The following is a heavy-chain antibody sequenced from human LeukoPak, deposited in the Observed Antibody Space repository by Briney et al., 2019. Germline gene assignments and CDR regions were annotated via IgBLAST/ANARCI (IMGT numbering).Heavy chain of an antibody. CDR1: GFTLIRYW. V-gene: IGHV3-7*03. D-gene: IGHD1-7*01. CDR2: IKQDGSEQ. CDR3: GRVLVNWNYGDFDY. Sequence: VGSPRLSRALSGFTLIRYWMSWVRPAPRKGLERVANIKQDGSEQYYVDSVKGGFTISRDNAKNSLHLQMNGRRAQNPAGYYGGRVLVNWNYGDFDYWGQGTLVTVSS. J-gene: IGHJ4*02.